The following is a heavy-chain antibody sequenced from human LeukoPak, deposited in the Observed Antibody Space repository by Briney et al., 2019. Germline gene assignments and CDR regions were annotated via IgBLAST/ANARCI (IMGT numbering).Heavy chain of an antibody. V-gene: IGHV1-18*01. D-gene: IGHD1-26*01. CDR2: ISAYNGNT. J-gene: IGHJ3*02. CDR1: GYTFTSYG. CDR3: AKTSRKGSVGVFDI. Sequence: ASVKVSCKASGYTFTSYGISWVRQAPGQGLEWMGWISAYNGNTNYAQKLQGRVTMTTDTSTSTAYMELRSLRSDDTAVYYCAKTSRKGSVGVFDIWGQGTMVTVSS.